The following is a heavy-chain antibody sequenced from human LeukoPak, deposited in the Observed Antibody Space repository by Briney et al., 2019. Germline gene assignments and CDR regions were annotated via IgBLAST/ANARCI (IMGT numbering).Heavy chain of an antibody. D-gene: IGHD6-19*01. Sequence: AGRSLRLSCAASGFAFNSYDMHWVRQAPGRGLEWVAVKSYDGSDKYYVDSVKGRFTISRDNSTNTLYLQMNSLKAEDAAVYYCAREESGSSGWYDYWGQGTLVTVSS. J-gene: IGHJ4*02. CDR2: KSYDGSDK. V-gene: IGHV3-30*03. CDR3: AREESGSSGWYDY. CDR1: GFAFNSYD.